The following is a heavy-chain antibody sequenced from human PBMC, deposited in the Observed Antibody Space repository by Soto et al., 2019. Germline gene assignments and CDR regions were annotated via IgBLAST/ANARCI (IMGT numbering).Heavy chain of an antibody. CDR2: FYSSGSP. D-gene: IGHD3-22*01. CDR3: AREFYYDSSGYYTWN. Sequence: SETLSLTCTVSGGSLSGYYCSWIRQPPGKGLEWIGDFYSSGSPHHNPSLKNRVSISEDRSKNEFSLKLSSVTAADTAIYYCAREFYYDSSGYYTWNWGQRTLVTVSS. CDR1: GGSLSGYY. J-gene: IGHJ4*02. V-gene: IGHV4-59*01.